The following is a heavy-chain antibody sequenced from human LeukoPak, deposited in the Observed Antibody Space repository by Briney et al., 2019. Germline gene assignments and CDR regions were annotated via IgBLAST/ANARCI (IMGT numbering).Heavy chain of an antibody. Sequence: SETLSLTCTVSGGSLSSSRYYLGWIRLPPGKGLEWIGSIYYSGSTYYNPSLKSRVTISVDTSKNQFSLKLSSVTAADTAVYYCARPPADYYDSSGYRWGQGTLVTVSS. CDR2: IYYSGST. CDR3: ARPPADYYDSSGYR. J-gene: IGHJ4*02. V-gene: IGHV4-39*01. CDR1: GGSLSSSRYY. D-gene: IGHD3-22*01.